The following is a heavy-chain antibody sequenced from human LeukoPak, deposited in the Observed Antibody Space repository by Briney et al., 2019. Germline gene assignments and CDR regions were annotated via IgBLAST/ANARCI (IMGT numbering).Heavy chain of an antibody. J-gene: IGHJ4*02. Sequence: PSETLSLTCSVSGDSITSGDSHWTWIRQPAGRGLEWIGLIYTSGSTKYNPSLKSRITMSLDTSKNQISLQLNSVTAADTAVYYCAREYSHWGQGTLVTVSS. V-gene: IGHV4-61*02. CDR2: IYTSGST. D-gene: IGHD5-12*01. CDR3: AREYSH. CDR1: GDSITSGDSH.